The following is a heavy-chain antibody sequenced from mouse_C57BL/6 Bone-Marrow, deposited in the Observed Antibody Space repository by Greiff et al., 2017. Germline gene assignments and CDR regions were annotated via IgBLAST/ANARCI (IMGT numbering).Heavy chain of an antibody. CDR3: ARAYYSSDGEFAY. CDR1: GYTFTSYG. J-gene: IGHJ3*01. CDR2: IYPRSGNT. D-gene: IGHD2-5*01. Sequence: QVQLQQSGAELARPGASVKLSCKASGYTFTSYGISWVKQRTGQGLEWIGEIYPRSGNTYYNEKFKGKATLTADKSSSTAYMELRSLTAEDAAVYFCARAYYSSDGEFAYWGQGTLVTVSA. V-gene: IGHV1-81*01.